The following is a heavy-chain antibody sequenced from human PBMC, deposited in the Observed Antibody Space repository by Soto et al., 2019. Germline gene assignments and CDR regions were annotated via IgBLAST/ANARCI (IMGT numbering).Heavy chain of an antibody. CDR1: GYTFTSYA. CDR2: INAGNGNT. D-gene: IGHD3-22*01. J-gene: IGHJ4*02. V-gene: IGHV1-3*01. Sequence: QVQLVQSGAEVKKPGASVKVSCKASGYTFTSYAMHWVRQAPGQRLEWMGWINAGNGNTKYSQKFQGRVTITRDTSASTAYMELSSLRSEDTAVYYCARAYYDSSGYPHFDYWGQGTLVTVSS. CDR3: ARAYYDSSGYPHFDY.